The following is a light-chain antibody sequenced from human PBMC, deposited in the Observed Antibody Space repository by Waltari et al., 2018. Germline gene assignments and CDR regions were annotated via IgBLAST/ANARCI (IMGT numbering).Light chain of an antibody. J-gene: IGKJ1*01. CDR1: QSLNNN. CDR3: QQYNNWPRT. Sequence: EIMMTQSPATLSVSPGERATLSCRASQSLNNNLAWYQQRPGQAPRLLFYGASTRATGVPGRFSGSGSGTEFTLTISRLQSEDFAVYYCQQYNNWPRTFGQGTKVEIK. CDR2: GAS. V-gene: IGKV3-15*01.